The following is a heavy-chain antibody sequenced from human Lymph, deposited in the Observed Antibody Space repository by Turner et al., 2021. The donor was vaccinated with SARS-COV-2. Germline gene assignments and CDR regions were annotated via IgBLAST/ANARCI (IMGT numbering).Heavy chain of an antibody. CDR3: ARVLPDGDYFDY. CDR2: IYSGGST. Sequence: EVQLVESGGGLIQLGGSLRLPCAASGFTVSSNYMTWVRQAPGKGLGWGSLIYSGGSTYYADSVKGRFTISRDNSKNTLYLQMNSLRADDTAVYYCARVLPDGDYFDYWGQGTLVTVSS. D-gene: IGHD4-17*01. CDR1: GFTVSSNY. V-gene: IGHV3-53*01. J-gene: IGHJ4*02.